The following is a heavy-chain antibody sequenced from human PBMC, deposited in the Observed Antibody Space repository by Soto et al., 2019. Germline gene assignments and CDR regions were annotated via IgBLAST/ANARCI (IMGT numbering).Heavy chain of an antibody. CDR2: VYYNGIT. Sequence: SETLSLTCSVSGGSISSDNYYWSWIRQTPGKGLEWIGYVYYNGITYSNPSLKSRVTISVDTSKNQFSLKLSSVTAADTAVYYCARGIKYGDYSRWFDPWGPGTLVTVSS. CDR1: GGSISSDNYY. J-gene: IGHJ5*02. V-gene: IGHV4-30-4*01. D-gene: IGHD4-17*01. CDR3: ARGIKYGDYSRWFDP.